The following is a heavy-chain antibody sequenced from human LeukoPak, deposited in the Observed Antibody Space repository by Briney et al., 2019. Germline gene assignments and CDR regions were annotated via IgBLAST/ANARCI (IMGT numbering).Heavy chain of an antibody. CDR1: GGSISNYY. CDR2: IHYSGST. CDR3: AKYHCSSTACYYFDY. D-gene: IGHD2-2*01. J-gene: IGHJ4*02. Sequence: SETLSLTCSVSGGSISNYYWTWIRQPPGRGLEWIGYIHYSGSTNYNPSLKSRVTMSVDTSKNQFSLKLSSVTAADTAVYYCAKYHCSSTACYYFDYWGQGTLVTVSS. V-gene: IGHV4-59*01.